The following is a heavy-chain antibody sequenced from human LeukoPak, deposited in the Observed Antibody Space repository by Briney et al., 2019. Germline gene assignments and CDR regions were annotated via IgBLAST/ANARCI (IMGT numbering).Heavy chain of an antibody. V-gene: IGHV3-7*01. J-gene: IGHJ4*02. Sequence: GGSLRLSCAASGFTFSSYWMSWVRQAPGKGLEWVANIKQDGSEKYYVDSVKGRFTISRDNAKNSLYLQMNSLGAEDTAVYYCARGDGGYYDSSGYPLDYWGQGTLVTVSS. CDR1: GFTFSSYW. D-gene: IGHD3-22*01. CDR3: ARGDGGYYDSSGYPLDY. CDR2: IKQDGSEK.